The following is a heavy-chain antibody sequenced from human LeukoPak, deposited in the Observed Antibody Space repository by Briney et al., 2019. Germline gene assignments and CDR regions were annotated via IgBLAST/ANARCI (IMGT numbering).Heavy chain of an antibody. CDR3: ARFIYYGSGSRPDY. CDR1: GGSISSSSYY. D-gene: IGHD3-10*01. V-gene: IGHV4-39*07. J-gene: IGHJ4*02. Sequence: SSETLSLTCTVSGGSISSSSYYWDWIRQPPGKGLEWIGSIYYSGTTYYNPSLKSRVTISVDTSKNQFSLKLSSVTAADTAVYYCARFIYYGSGSRPDYWGQGTLVTVSS. CDR2: IYYSGTT.